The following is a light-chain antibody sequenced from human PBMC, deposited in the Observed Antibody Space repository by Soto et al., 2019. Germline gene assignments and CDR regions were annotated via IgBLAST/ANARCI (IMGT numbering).Light chain of an antibody. CDR3: QQYTGYSRT. V-gene: IGKV1-5*01. J-gene: IGKJ1*01. CDR2: DAS. Sequence: DIQMTQSPSTLSTSVGDRVTITCRASQSISDSLAWYQQKPGKAPFLLISDASNLERGVPSRFSGSGSGTEFTLTISSMQHDDFATYYCQQYTGYSRTFGQGTKLDIK. CDR1: QSISDS.